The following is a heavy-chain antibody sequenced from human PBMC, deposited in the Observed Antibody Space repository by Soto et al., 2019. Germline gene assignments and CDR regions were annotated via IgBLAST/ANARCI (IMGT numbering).Heavy chain of an antibody. D-gene: IGHD3-3*01. CDR3: ARLHYDFWSGFPDYYYYYYMDV. V-gene: IGHV4-59*08. J-gene: IGHJ6*03. CDR2: IYYSGST. CDR1: GGSISSYY. Sequence: PSETLSLTCTVSGGSISSYYWSWIRQPPGKGLEWIGYIYYSGSTNYNPSLKSRVTISVDTSKNQFSLRLSSVTAADTAVYYCARLHYDFWSGFPDYYYYYYMDVWGKGTTVTVSS.